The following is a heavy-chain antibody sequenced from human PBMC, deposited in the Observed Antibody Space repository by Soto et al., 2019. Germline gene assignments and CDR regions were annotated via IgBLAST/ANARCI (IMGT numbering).Heavy chain of an antibody. CDR1: GGSIRSGGYY. D-gene: IGHD3-22*01. CDR3: ARRLYYDSSGFEGGGMDV. J-gene: IGHJ6*02. V-gene: IGHV4-39*01. Sequence: TSETLCLTCTVSGGSIRSGGYYWSWIRQHPGKGLEWIGSIYYSGSTYYNPSLKSRVTISVDTSKNQFSLKLSSVTAADTAVYYCARRLYYDSSGFEGGGMDVWGQGTTVTVSS. CDR2: IYYSGST.